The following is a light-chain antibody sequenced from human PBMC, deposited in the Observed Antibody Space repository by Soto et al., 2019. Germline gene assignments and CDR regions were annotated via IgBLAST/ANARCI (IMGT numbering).Light chain of an antibody. CDR3: RQHYNNSWT. CDR1: QDIINY. CDR2: DAS. J-gene: IGKJ1*01. V-gene: IGKV1-33*01. Sequence: TKSQSSLSASVGDRVTITCQASQDIINYLHWYPQKPGQAPNLLIYDASNFEPGFPSRFSGSRSGRKFTFTIISRLQKDDVAYYCRQHYNNSWTFGRGTKVDI.